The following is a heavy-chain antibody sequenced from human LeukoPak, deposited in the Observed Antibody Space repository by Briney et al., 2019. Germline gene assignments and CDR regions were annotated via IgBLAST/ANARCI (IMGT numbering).Heavy chain of an antibody. J-gene: IGHJ5*02. CDR2: IYTSGST. D-gene: IGHD5-18*01. CDR3: ARDGYSYGHNPYNWFDP. CDR1: GGSISSGSYY. Sequence: PSETLSLTCTVSGGSISSGSYYWSWIRQPAGKGLECIGRIYTSGSTNYNPSLKSRVTISVDTSKNQFSLKLSSVTAADTAVYYCARDGYSYGHNPYNWFDPWGQGTLVTVSS. V-gene: IGHV4-61*02.